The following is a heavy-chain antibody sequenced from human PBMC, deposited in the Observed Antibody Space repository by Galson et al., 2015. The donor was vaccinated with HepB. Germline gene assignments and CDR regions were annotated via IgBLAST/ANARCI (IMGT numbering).Heavy chain of an antibody. Sequence: SLRLSCAASGFTFSSYAMSWVRQAPEKGLEWVSTISGSGVSTYYADSVKGRFTISRDNSKNTLYLQMNSLRAEDTAVYYCAKGHSSSPRSFDYWGQGTLVTVSS. CDR2: ISGSGVST. J-gene: IGHJ4*02. V-gene: IGHV3-23*01. CDR3: AKGHSSSPRSFDY. D-gene: IGHD6-13*01. CDR1: GFTFSSYA.